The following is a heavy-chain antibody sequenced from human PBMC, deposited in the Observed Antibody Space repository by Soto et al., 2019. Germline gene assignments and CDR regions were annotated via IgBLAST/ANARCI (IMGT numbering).Heavy chain of an antibody. CDR1: GGSMSEYF. V-gene: IGHV4-59*01. Sequence: LSLTCTVSGGSMSEYFWSWIRQSPGKGLEWIGYIYYLGSTDYNPSLKSRVTISVDTSKRQFSLRLTSVTAADTAVYYCARDGYDGSGSPYPAYWGPGTQVTVS. D-gene: IGHD3-10*01. J-gene: IGHJ4*02. CDR3: ARDGYDGSGSPYPAY. CDR2: IYYLGST.